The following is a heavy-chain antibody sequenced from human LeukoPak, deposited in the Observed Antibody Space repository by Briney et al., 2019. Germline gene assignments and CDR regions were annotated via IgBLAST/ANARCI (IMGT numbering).Heavy chain of an antibody. CDR3: AKGGSSSWDYFDY. Sequence: GGSLRLSCAASGFTFSSYSMNWVCQAPGKGLEWVAFIRYDGNIKHYADSVKGRFTISRDSSKNTLHLQMNSLRPEDTAVYYCAKGGSSSWDYFDYWGQGTLATVSS. J-gene: IGHJ4*02. D-gene: IGHD6-13*01. V-gene: IGHV3-30*02. CDR1: GFTFSSYS. CDR2: IRYDGNIK.